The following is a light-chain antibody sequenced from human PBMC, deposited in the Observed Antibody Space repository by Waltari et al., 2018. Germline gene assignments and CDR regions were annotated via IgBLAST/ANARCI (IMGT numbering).Light chain of an antibody. J-gene: IGLJ3*02. CDR3: CSYADSRTWV. CDR2: EDS. Sequence: QSALTQPASVSGSPGQSITISCTGSRRDVGRYDLVSWYQHHPDKAPQVIIFEDSKRPSGVSNRFSGSKSGNTASLTISGLQAEDEADYYCCSYADSRTWVFGGGTKLTVL. V-gene: IGLV2-23*01. CDR1: RRDVGRYDL.